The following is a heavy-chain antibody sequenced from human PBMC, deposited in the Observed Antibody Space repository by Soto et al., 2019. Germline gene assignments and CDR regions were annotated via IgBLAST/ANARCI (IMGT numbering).Heavy chain of an antibody. CDR1: GDTFASFG. Sequence: GASVKVSCKASGDTFASFGFSWVRQAPGQGLEWLGWISAYNGNTHYAQKVRDRVTLTTDTSTNTAYRGLRSLTSDDTAVYYCARDQESITDRILQYWGQGTRVTVSS. V-gene: IGHV1-18*01. CDR2: ISAYNGNT. CDR3: ARDQESITDRILQY. J-gene: IGHJ4*02. D-gene: IGHD3-10*01.